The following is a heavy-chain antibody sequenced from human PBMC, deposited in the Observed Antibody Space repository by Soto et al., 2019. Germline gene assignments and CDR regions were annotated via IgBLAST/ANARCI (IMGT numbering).Heavy chain of an antibody. Sequence: SQTLSLTCVISGDSVSSDSSAWNWIRLSPSRGLEWLARTYYRSRWYNDYAVSVRSRITVNPDTSKNQFSLQLTSVTTEDTAVYYCARTTSRQCSSLAVRANGTTLPVSS. J-gene: IGHJ6*04. D-gene: IGHD1-7*01. CDR2: TYYRSRWYN. V-gene: IGHV6-1*01. CDR3: ARTTSRQCSSLAV. CDR1: GDSVSSDSSA.